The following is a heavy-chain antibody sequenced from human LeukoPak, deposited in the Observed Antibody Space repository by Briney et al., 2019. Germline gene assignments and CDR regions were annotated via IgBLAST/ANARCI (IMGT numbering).Heavy chain of an antibody. V-gene: IGHV1-2*02. CDR3: ARDNGSGMDV. D-gene: IGHD2-8*01. J-gene: IGHJ6*04. Sequence: AASVRVSFKASGYTFTGYYMHWVRQAPGQGGEWRGWINPNRGGTNYTQKFQGGGTITRDTSISTAYMELSRLRSDDTAVYYCARDNGSGMDVWGKGTTVTVSS. CDR1: GYTFTGYY. CDR2: INPNRGGT.